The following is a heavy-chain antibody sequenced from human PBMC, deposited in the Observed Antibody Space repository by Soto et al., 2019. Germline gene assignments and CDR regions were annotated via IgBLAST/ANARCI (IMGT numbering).Heavy chain of an antibody. D-gene: IGHD4-17*01. CDR2: ISYDGSNK. V-gene: IGHV3-30*18. Sequence: QVQLVESGGGGVQPGRSLRLSCAASGFTFSSYGMHWVRQAPGKGLEWVAVISYDGSNKYYADSVKGRFTISRDNSKNTLYLQMNSLRAEDTAVYYCAKDLYGDYYFDYWGQGTLVTVSS. J-gene: IGHJ4*02. CDR1: GFTFSSYG. CDR3: AKDLYGDYYFDY.